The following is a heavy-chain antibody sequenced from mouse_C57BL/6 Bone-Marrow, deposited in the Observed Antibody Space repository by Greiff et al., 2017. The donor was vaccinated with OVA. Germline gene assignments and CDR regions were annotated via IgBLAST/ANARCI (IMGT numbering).Heavy chain of an antibody. CDR2: IYPGSGST. CDR1: GYTFTSYW. CDR3: ASPYYGYDGVDD. D-gene: IGHD2-9*01. J-gene: IGHJ2*01. V-gene: IGHV1-55*01. Sequence: QVQLQQPGAELVKPGASVKMSCKASGYTFTSYWITWVKQRPGQGLEWIGDIYPGSGSTNYNEKFKSKATLTVDTSSSTAYMQLSSLTSEDSAVYDWASPYYGYDGVDDWGQGTTLTVSS.